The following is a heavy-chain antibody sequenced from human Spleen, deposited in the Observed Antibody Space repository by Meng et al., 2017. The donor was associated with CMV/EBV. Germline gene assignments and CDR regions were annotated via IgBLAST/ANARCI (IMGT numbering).Heavy chain of an antibody. J-gene: IGHJ4*02. V-gene: IGHV4-30-4*08. CDR1: GGSISSGDYY. D-gene: IGHD3-22*01. CDR2: INHSGST. CDR3: ARLYYYDSSGYFAFDY. Sequence: QVQRRESGPGLVKPSQHLSLTCTVSGGSISSGDYYWSWIRQPPGKGLEWIGEINHSGSTNYNPSLKSRVTISVDTSKNQFSLKLSSVTAADTAVYYCARLYYYDSSGYFAFDYWGQGTLVTVSS.